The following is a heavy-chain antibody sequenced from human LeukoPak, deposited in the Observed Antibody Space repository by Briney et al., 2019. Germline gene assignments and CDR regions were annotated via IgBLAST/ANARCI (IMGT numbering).Heavy chain of an antibody. CDR1: GFTFGDYA. D-gene: IGHD5/OR15-5a*01. CDR2: IRSKAYGGPT. V-gene: IGHV3-49*04. J-gene: IGHJ4*02. Sequence: PGGSLRLSCTSSGFTFGDYAMSWVRQAPGKGLEWVGFIRSKAYGGPTEYAASVKGRFTISRDDSKSIAYLQMNSLKTEDTAVYYCTRVSTATFGYWGQGTLVTVSS. CDR3: TRVSTATFGY.